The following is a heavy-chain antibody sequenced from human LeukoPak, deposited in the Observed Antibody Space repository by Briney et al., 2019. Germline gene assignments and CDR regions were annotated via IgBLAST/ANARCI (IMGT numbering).Heavy chain of an antibody. V-gene: IGHV4-59*01. Sequence: PSETLSLTCTVSGGSISSYYWSWIRQPPGKGLEWIGYIYYSGSTNYNPSLKSRVTISVDTSKNQFSLKLSSVTAADTAVYYCARGNDYDSSDDAFDIWGQGTMVTVSS. D-gene: IGHD3-22*01. CDR1: GGSISSYY. CDR2: IYYSGST. CDR3: ARGNDYDSSDDAFDI. J-gene: IGHJ3*02.